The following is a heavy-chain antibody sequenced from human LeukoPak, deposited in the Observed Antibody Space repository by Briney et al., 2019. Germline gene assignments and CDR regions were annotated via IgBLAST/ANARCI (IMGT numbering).Heavy chain of an antibody. Sequence: PGGSLRLSCAASGFTFSTYNMNWVRQAPGKGLEWVSSITSSSSYIYYADSVKGRFTISRDNAKNSLYLQMNSLRAEDTAVYYCARFYSTYPYDYWGQGTLVTVSS. V-gene: IGHV3-21*01. J-gene: IGHJ4*02. CDR1: GFTFSTYN. CDR2: ITSSSSYI. CDR3: ARFYSTYPYDY. D-gene: IGHD2-21*01.